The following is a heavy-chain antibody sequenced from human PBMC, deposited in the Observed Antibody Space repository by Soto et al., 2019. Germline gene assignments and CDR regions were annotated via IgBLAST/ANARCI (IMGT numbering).Heavy chain of an antibody. D-gene: IGHD2-8*02. J-gene: IGHJ4*02. CDR1: GGSFSGYY. CDR2: INHSGST. CDR3: ARDKITGLFDY. Sequence: QVQLQQWGAGLLKPSETLSLTCAVYGGSFSGYYWTWIRQPPGTGLEWIGEINHSGSTNYNPSLKSRDTISVDTYKNQFSPKLTSVTAADTAVYYCARDKITGLFDYWGQGTLVTVSS. V-gene: IGHV4-34*01.